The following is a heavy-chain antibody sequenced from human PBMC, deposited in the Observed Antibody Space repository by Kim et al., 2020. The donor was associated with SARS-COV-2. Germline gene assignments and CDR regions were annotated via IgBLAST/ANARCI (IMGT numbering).Heavy chain of an antibody. D-gene: IGHD3-10*01. V-gene: IGHV3-23*01. J-gene: IGHJ4*02. Sequence: GGSLRLSCAASGFTFSSYAMSWVRQAPGKGLEWVSYITRGGTTYYAESVKGGFTVSRDNYKNTLYQQINSLRAEDTAAYYCAEVDDRRVRRVGFDCWGLG. CDR2: ITRGGTT. CDR3: AEVDDRRVRRVGFDC. CDR1: GFTFSSYA.